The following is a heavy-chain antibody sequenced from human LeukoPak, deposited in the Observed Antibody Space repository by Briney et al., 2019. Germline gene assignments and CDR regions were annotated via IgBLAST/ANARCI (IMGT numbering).Heavy chain of an antibody. Sequence: SVKVSCKASGGTFSSYAISWVRQAPGQGLEWMGGIIPIFGTANYAQKFQGRVTITTDESTSTAYMELSSLRSEDTAVYYCARDRPPLYYDFWSGFDYWGQGTLVTVSS. CDR3: ARDRPPLYYDFWSGFDY. CDR2: IIPIFGTA. V-gene: IGHV1-69*05. D-gene: IGHD3-3*01. J-gene: IGHJ4*02. CDR1: GGTFSSYA.